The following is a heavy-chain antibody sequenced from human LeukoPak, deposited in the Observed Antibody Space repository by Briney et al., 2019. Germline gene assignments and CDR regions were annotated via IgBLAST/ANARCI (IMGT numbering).Heavy chain of an antibody. Sequence: ASVKVSCKASVGTFSSSAISWVRQTPGQGLEWRGGIILIFGTANYAQKFQGRVTITTDESTSTAYMELSSLRSEDTAVYCCARVEYYYDSSGPVRGGMDVWGQGTTVTVSS. CDR2: IILIFGTA. V-gene: IGHV1-69*05. CDR1: VGTFSSSA. J-gene: IGHJ6*02. CDR3: ARVEYYYDSSGPVRGGMDV. D-gene: IGHD3-22*01.